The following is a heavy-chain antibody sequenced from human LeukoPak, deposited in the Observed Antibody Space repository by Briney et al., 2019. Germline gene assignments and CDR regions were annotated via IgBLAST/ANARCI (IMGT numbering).Heavy chain of an antibody. D-gene: IGHD3-22*01. V-gene: IGHV1-2*02. Sequence: GASVKVSCKASGYTFTGYYMHWVRQAPGQGLEWMGWINPNSGGTNYAQKFQGRVTMTRDTSISTAYMELSRLRSDGTAVYYCARGDDSSGYYYSDYYYGMDVWGQGTTVTVSS. CDR3: ARGDDSSGYYYSDYYYGMDV. J-gene: IGHJ6*02. CDR2: INPNSGGT. CDR1: GYTFTGYY.